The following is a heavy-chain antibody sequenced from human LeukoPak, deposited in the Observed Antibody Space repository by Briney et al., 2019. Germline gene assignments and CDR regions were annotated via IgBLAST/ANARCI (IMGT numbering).Heavy chain of an antibody. D-gene: IGHD6-13*01. CDR3: ASHSSSWTLGDY. CDR2: IIPIFGTA. CDR1: GGTFSSYA. J-gene: IGHJ4*02. Sequence: ASVKVSCKASGGTFSSYAISWVRQAPGQGLEWMGGIIPIFGTANYAQKFQGRVTITADESTSTAYMELSSLRSEDTAVYYCASHSSSWTLGDYWGQGALVTVSS. V-gene: IGHV1-69*13.